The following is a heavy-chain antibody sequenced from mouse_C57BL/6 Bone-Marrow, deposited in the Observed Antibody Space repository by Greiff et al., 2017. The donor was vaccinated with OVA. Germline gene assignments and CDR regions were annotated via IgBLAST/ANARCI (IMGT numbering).Heavy chain of an antibody. V-gene: IGHV1-82*01. CDR2: IYPGDGDN. D-gene: IGHD3-2*02. J-gene: IGHJ2*01. CDR3: ARWGDSSGYGY. CDR1: GYAFRSSW. Sequence: QVQLQQSGPELVKPGASVKISCTASGYAFRSSWLNWVKQRPGKGLEWIGRIYPGDGDNTDNGKFKGKATLTADKSSITAYMQLSSLTSEDSAVYFCARWGDSSGYGYWGQGTTLTVSP.